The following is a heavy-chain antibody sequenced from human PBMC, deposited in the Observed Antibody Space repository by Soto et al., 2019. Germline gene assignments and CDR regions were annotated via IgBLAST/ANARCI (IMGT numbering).Heavy chain of an antibody. CDR2: ISSSGSTI. V-gene: IGHV3-48*03. J-gene: IGHJ6*02. CDR3: ARDNPVEYSSSSPSGMDV. D-gene: IGHD6-6*01. CDR1: GSTFSSYE. Sequence: GTLRRSCSASGSTFSSYEMNWVRQAAGKGLEWVSYISSSGSTIYYADSVKVRFTISRDNAKNSLYLQMNSLRAEDTAVYYCARDNPVEYSSSSPSGMDVWGQGTKVTVYS.